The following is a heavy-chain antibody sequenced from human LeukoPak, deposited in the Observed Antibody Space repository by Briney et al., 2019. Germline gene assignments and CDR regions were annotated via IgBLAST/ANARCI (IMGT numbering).Heavy chain of an antibody. V-gene: IGHV3-23*01. CDR3: TKEVSNDILTPFDS. J-gene: IGHJ4*02. CDR1: GFAFSTCA. D-gene: IGHD3-9*01. CDR2: ISGSGATT. Sequence: GGSLRLSCEASGFAFSTCAMSWVRQAPGKGLELVSSISGSGATTYYEDSVKGRFTISRDNSRQTLYLQMNSLRAEDTAVYYCTKEVSNDILTPFDSWGQGSLVTVSS.